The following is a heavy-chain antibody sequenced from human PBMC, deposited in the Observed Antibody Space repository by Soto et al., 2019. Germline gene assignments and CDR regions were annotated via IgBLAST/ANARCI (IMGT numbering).Heavy chain of an antibody. CDR3: ARGEYYYYYYMDV. CDR1: GFTFSSYG. Sequence: GGSLRLSCAASGFTFSSYGMHWVRQAPGKGLEWVAVIWYDGSNKYYADSVKGRFTISRDNSKNTLYLQMNSLRAEDTAVYYCARGEYYYYYYMDVWGKGTTVTVSS. J-gene: IGHJ6*03. CDR2: IWYDGSNK. V-gene: IGHV3-33*01.